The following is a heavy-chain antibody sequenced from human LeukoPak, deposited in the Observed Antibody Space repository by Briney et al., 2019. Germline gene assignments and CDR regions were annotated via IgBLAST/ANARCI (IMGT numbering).Heavy chain of an antibody. J-gene: IGHJ4*02. CDR1: GGSISSYY. CDR3: ARRGGAHDYGDFYFDY. D-gene: IGHD4-17*01. CDR2: IYYSGST. V-gene: IGHV4-39*01. Sequence: PSETLSLTCTVSGGSISSYYWGWIRQPPGKGLEWIGSIYYSGSTYYNPSLKSRVTISVDTSKNQFSLKLSSVTAADTAVYYCARRGGAHDYGDFYFDYWGQGTLVTVSS.